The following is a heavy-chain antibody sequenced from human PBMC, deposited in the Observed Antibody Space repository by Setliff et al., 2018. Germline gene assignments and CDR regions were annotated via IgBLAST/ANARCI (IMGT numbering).Heavy chain of an antibody. CDR2: IYTSWST. CDR3: ARGQGYYMDV. Sequence: SETLSLTCTVSNGSISTQYWSWIRQPAGKELEWIGQIYTSWSTNYNPSLKSRVTISLDTSKNQFSLKLSSVTAADTAVYYCARGQGYYMDVWGKGTTVTVSS. J-gene: IGHJ6*03. CDR1: NGSISTQY. V-gene: IGHV4-4*07.